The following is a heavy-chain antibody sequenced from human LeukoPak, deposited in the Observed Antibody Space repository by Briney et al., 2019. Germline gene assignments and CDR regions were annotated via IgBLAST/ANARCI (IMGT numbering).Heavy chain of an antibody. CDR2: ISSCGGST. Sequence: PGGSLRLSCAGSGFTFRNYAMSWVRQAPGKGLEWVSVISSCGGSTYYADSVEGRFTISRDNSKNTLYLQMNSLRAEDTAVYYCAKDESSGYYYFDHWGQGTLVTVSS. D-gene: IGHD3-22*01. V-gene: IGHV3-23*01. CDR1: GFTFRNYA. CDR3: AKDESSGYYYFDH. J-gene: IGHJ4*02.